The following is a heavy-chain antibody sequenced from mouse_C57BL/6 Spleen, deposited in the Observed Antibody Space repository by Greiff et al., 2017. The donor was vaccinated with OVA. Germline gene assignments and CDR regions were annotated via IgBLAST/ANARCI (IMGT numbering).Heavy chain of an antibody. Sequence: EVKLVESGEGLVKPGGSLKLSCAASGFTFSSYAMSWVRQTPEKRLEWVAYISSGGDYIYYADTVKGRFTISRDNARNTLYLQMSSLKSEDTAMYYCTRDAGTGGFDYWGQGTTLTVSS. D-gene: IGHD4-1*01. CDR3: TRDAGTGGFDY. CDR1: GFTFSSYA. V-gene: IGHV5-9-1*02. CDR2: ISSGGDYI. J-gene: IGHJ2*01.